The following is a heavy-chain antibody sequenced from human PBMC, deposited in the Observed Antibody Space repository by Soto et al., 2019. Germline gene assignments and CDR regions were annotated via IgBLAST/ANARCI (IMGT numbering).Heavy chain of an antibody. D-gene: IGHD3-10*01. J-gene: IGHJ4*02. CDR1: GYTFTSYG. CDR2: ISAYNGNT. CDR3: ASGRDYGSGSYYSDIDY. V-gene: IGHV1-18*01. Sequence: ASVKVSCKASGYTFTSYGISWVRQAPGQGLEWMGWISAYNGNTNHAQKLQGRVTMTTDTSTSTAYMELRSLRSDDTAVYYCASGRDYGSGSYYSDIDYRGQGTLVTVSS.